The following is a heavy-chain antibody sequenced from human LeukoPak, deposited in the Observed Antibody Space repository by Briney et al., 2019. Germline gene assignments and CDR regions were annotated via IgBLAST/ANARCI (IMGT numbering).Heavy chain of an antibody. CDR2: ISYDGSNK. Sequence: GGPLRLSCAASEFTFSSYGMHWVRQAPGKGLEWVAVISYDGSNKYYADSVKGRFTISRDNSKNTLYLQMNSLRAEDTAVYYCAKDIEKSFTVTTYAFDIWGQGTMVTVSS. CDR3: AKDIEKSFTVTTYAFDI. J-gene: IGHJ3*02. CDR1: EFTFSSYG. D-gene: IGHD4-17*01. V-gene: IGHV3-30*18.